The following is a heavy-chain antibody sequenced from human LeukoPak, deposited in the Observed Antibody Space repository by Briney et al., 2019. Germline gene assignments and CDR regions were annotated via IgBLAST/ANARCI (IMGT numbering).Heavy chain of an antibody. V-gene: IGHV4-31*03. CDR3: ARDTPTVTGWFDP. CDR2: IYYSGST. D-gene: IGHD4-17*01. J-gene: IGHJ5*02. CDR1: GGSISSGGYY. Sequence: SETLSLTCTVSGGSISSGGYYWSWTRQHPGKGLEWIGYIYYSGSTYYNPSLKSRVTISVDTSKNQFSLKLSSVTAADTAVYYCARDTPTVTGWFDPWGQGTLVTVSS.